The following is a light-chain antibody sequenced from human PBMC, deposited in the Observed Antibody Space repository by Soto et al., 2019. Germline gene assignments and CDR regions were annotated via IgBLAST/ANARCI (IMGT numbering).Light chain of an antibody. Sequence: QSALTQPRSVSGSPGQSVTISCTGTSRDIGAYNHVSWYQQHPGKAPQLIIYDVAKRPSGIPDRFSGSKSGNTASLTISGLQPEDEADYSCCSYSGSRLIFGGGTMVTVL. CDR3: CSYSGSRLI. J-gene: IGLJ2*01. CDR2: DVA. V-gene: IGLV2-11*01. CDR1: SRDIGAYNH.